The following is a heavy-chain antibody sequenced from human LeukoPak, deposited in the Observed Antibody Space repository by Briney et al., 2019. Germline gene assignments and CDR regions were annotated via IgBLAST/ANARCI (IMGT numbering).Heavy chain of an antibody. J-gene: IGHJ4*02. CDR1: GFTFSSYA. D-gene: IGHD4-17*01. CDR2: ISGSGGST. CDR3: AKDGPFDYGDHVVVQGRQDY. V-gene: IGHV3-23*01. Sequence: GGSLRLSCAASGFTFSSYAMSWVRQAPGKGLEWVSAISGSGGSTYYADSVKGRFTISRDNSKNTLYLQMNSLRAKDTAVYYCAKDGPFDYGDHVVVQGRQDYWGQGTLVTVSS.